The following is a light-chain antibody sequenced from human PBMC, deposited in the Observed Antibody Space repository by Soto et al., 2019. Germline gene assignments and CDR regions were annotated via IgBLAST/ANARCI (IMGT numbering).Light chain of an antibody. CDR1: SSNIGAGYD. V-gene: IGLV1-40*01. CDR3: QSYDSSLILVV. Sequence: QSVLPQPPSVSGAPGQRVTISCTGSSSNIGAGYDVHWYQQLPGTAPKLLIYGHSNRPSGVPDRFSGSKSGTSASLAITGLQAEDEADYYCQSYDSSLILVVFGGGTKLTVL. CDR2: GHS. J-gene: IGLJ2*01.